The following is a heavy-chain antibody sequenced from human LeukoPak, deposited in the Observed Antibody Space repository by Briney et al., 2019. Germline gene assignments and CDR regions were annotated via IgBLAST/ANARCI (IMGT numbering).Heavy chain of an antibody. Sequence: SETLSLTCAVYGGSFSGYYWSWIRQHPGKGLEWSGEINHSGSTNYNPSLKSRVTISVDTSKNQFSLKLSSVAAADTAVYYCARVEGHASYGYCLDYWGQGTLVTVSS. CDR3: ARVEGHASYGYCLDY. D-gene: IGHD5-18*01. CDR2: INHSGST. CDR1: GGSFSGYY. J-gene: IGHJ4*02. V-gene: IGHV4-34*01.